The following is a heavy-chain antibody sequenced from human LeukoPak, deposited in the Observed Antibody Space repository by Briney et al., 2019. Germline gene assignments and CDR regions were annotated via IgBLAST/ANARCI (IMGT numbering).Heavy chain of an antibody. V-gene: IGHV3-7*01. CDR1: GFTFSSRDW. Sequence: LSGGSLRLSCVASGFTFSSRDWMTWVRQAPGKGLEWVANVNQGGTEKFYVDSVKGRFTISRDNAENSLYLQMNSLRAEDTAVYYRAREGNGYYYDSRVAYWGQGTLVTVSS. D-gene: IGHD3-22*01. J-gene: IGHJ4*02. CDR2: VNQGGTEK. CDR3: AREGNGYYYDSRVAY.